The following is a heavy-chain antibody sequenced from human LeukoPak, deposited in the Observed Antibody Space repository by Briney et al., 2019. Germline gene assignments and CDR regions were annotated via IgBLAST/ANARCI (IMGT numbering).Heavy chain of an antibody. D-gene: IGHD3-10*01. Sequence: GGTLRLSCAASGFTFDDYAMHWVRQAPGKGLEWVSGISWNSGSIGYADSVKGRFTISRDNAKNSLYLQMNSLRAEDTALYYCAKDLRITMVRGVRAIDYWGQGTLVTVSS. CDR2: ISWNSGSI. CDR1: GFTFDDYA. V-gene: IGHV3-9*01. CDR3: AKDLRITMVRGVRAIDY. J-gene: IGHJ4*02.